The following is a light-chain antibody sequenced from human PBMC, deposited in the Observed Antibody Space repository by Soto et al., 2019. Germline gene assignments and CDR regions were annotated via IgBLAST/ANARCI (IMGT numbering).Light chain of an antibody. V-gene: IGKV3-15*01. CDR3: QQFSSYPLT. CDR1: QSVSYY. CDR2: DAS. J-gene: IGKJ4*01. Sequence: EILMTQSPATLSVSPGERVTFSCRASQSVSYYLAWYQQKPGQAPRLLIYDASTRATGIPVRFSGGGSGTDFTLTISRLEPEDFAVYYCQQFSSYPLTFGGGTKVDIK.